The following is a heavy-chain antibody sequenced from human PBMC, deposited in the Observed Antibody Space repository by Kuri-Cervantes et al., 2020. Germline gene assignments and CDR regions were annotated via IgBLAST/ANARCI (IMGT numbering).Heavy chain of an antibody. CDR2: ISYDGSNK. Sequence: GGSLRLSCAASGFTFSSYGMHWFRQAPGKGLEWVAVISYDGSNKYYADSVKGRFTISRDNAKNSLYLQMNSLRAEDTAVYYCASGYDILTGYPYFDYWGQGTLVTVSS. J-gene: IGHJ4*02. D-gene: IGHD3-9*01. V-gene: IGHV3-30*03. CDR1: GFTFSSYG. CDR3: ASGYDILTGYPYFDY.